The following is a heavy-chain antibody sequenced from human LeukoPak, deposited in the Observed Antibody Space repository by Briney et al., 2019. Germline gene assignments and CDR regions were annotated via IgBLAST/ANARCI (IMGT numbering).Heavy chain of an antibody. CDR3: ARITYGDNHFDI. CDR2: IYYSGST. J-gene: IGHJ3*02. Sequence: SETLSLTCTVSGGSISYYYWSWIRQPPGKGLEWIGYIYYSGSTNYNPSLKSRVTISVDTSKNQFFLKLNSVTAADTAVYYCARITYGDNHFDIWGQGTMVTVSS. V-gene: IGHV4-59*01. D-gene: IGHD4-23*01. CDR1: GGSISYYY.